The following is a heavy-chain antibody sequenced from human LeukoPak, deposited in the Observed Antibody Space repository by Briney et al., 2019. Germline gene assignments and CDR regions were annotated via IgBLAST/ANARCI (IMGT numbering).Heavy chain of an antibody. CDR1: GDSISSSSFY. V-gene: IGHV4-39*01. CDR3: ARHLRGNIVTMIFDY. J-gene: IGHJ4*02. CDR2: IYYSGST. Sequence: SETLSLTCTVSGDSISSSSFYWGWIRQPPGKGLEWIGSIYYSGSTYYNPSLKSRVTISVDTSKNQFSLKLSSVTAADTAVYYCARHLRGNIVTMIFDYWGQGTLVTVSS. D-gene: IGHD2/OR15-2a*01.